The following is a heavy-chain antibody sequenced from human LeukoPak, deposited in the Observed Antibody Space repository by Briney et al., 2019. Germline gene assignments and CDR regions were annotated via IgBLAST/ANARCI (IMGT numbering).Heavy chain of an antibody. CDR2: ITSDGERT. Sequence: PGGSLRLSCAASGFTFSTYDMHWVRQAPGTGLEYVSAITSDGERTYYANSVKDRFIISRDNSKTTLYLQMGRLRGEDMAVYYCERPGFGVYAGSWGQGALVTVSS. CDR3: ERPGFGVYAGS. CDR1: GFTFSTYD. D-gene: IGHD5/OR15-5a*01. V-gene: IGHV3-64*01. J-gene: IGHJ5*02.